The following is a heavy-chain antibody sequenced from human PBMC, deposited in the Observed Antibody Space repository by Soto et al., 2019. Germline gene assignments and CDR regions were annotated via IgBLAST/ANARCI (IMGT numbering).Heavy chain of an antibody. Sequence: ASVRVSCKASGYTFTSYDMHWVRQAPGQRLEWMGRISVINGNAYYSQRFQGRDTFTRDTSASTGYMELSSLISGDTAVYYCVVSSGWWASHYWGQGNVVTVSA. CDR1: GYTFTSYD. V-gene: IGHV1-3*01. D-gene: IGHD6-19*01. CDR3: VVSSGWWASHY. CDR2: ISVINGNA. J-gene: IGHJ4*02.